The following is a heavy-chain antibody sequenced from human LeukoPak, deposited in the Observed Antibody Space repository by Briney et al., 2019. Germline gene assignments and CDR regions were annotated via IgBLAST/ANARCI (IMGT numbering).Heavy chain of an antibody. J-gene: IGHJ4*02. CDR2: INHSGST. D-gene: IGHD5-18*01. CDR3: ARGIGAGYSYGSFLRY. Sequence: SETLSLTCAIYGGSFSGYYWSWIRQPPGKGLEWIGEINHSGSTNYNPSLKSRVTISVDTSKNQFSLKLSSVTAADTAVYYCARGIGAGYSYGSFLRYWGQGTLVTVSS. V-gene: IGHV4-34*01. CDR1: GGSFSGYY.